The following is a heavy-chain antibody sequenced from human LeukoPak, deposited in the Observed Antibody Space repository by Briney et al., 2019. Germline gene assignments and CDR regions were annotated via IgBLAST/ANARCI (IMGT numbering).Heavy chain of an antibody. CDR1: GFTFSSSV. J-gene: IGHJ4*02. Sequence: GGSLGLSCAASGFTFSSSVMSWVRQAPGKGLEWVSSISGSGSGGSTYYADPVKGRFTISRDNSKNTLYLQMNSLRAEDTAVYYCAKSGYNRFDYWGQGTLVTVSS. V-gene: IGHV3-23*01. D-gene: IGHD5-24*01. CDR2: ISGSGSGGST. CDR3: AKSGYNRFDY.